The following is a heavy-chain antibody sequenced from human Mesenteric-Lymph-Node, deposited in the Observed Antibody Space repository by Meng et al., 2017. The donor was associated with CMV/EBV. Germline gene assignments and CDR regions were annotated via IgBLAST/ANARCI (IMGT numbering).Heavy chain of an antibody. CDR1: GFTFDDYT. V-gene: IGHV3-20*04. Sequence: GGSLRLSCAASGFTFDDYTMHWVRQAPGKGLEWVSGINWNGGSTGYADSVKGRFTISRDNAKNSLYLQMNSLRAEDTAVYYCASPTVTKGAFDIWGQGTMVTVSS. CDR3: ASPTVTKGAFDI. J-gene: IGHJ3*02. CDR2: INWNGGST. D-gene: IGHD4-17*01.